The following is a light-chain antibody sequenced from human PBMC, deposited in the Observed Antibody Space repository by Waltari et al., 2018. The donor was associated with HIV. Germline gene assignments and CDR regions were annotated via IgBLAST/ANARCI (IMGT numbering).Light chain of an antibody. CDR2: GKN. CDR3: NSRDSSGNHP. CDR1: SLRSYY. V-gene: IGLV3-19*01. Sequence: SSELTQDPAVSVALGRTVRITCQGDSLRSYYTSWYQQKPGQAPVLVIYGKNNRPSGIPDRFSGSSSGNTASLTITGAQAEDEADYYCNSRDSSGNHPFGGGTKLTVL. J-gene: IGLJ2*01.